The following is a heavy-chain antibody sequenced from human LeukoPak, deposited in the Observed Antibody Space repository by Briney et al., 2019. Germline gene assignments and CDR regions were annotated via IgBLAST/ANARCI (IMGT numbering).Heavy chain of an antibody. Sequence: SETLSLTCTVSGGSISSSSYYWGWIRQPPGNGLEWIASIYYSGSTYYNPSLKSRVTISVDTSKNQFSLKLSSVTAADTAVYYCARHGLGCTFGYWGQGTLGTVSS. CDR2: IYYSGST. D-gene: IGHD2-15*01. CDR3: ARHGLGCTFGY. J-gene: IGHJ4*02. CDR1: GGSISSSSYY. V-gene: IGHV4-39*01.